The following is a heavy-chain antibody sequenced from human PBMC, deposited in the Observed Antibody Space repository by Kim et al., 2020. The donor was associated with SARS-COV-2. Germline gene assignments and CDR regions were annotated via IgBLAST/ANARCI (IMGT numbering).Heavy chain of an antibody. CDR3: ARSPYDFWSGYYLGGFDY. D-gene: IGHD3-3*01. CDR2: IYYSGST. Sequence: SETLSLTCTVSGGSISSYYWSWIRQPPGKGLEWIGYIYYSGSTNYNPSLKSRVTISVDTSKNQFSLKLSSVTAADTAVYYCARSPYDFWSGYYLGGFDYWGQGTLVTVSS. J-gene: IGHJ4*02. CDR1: GGSISSYY. V-gene: IGHV4-59*08.